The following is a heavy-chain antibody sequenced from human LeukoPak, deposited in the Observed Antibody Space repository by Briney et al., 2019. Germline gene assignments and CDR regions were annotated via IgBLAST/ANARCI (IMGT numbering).Heavy chain of an antibody. Sequence: GGSLRLSCEATGFTFSNYWMHWVRQPPGKGLMWVSQISTDGSQTFYADSVKGRFTISRDNAQNTLFLQMDSLRPEDTAVYYCVRSLRSADFWGQGTLVTVSS. J-gene: IGHJ4*02. V-gene: IGHV3-74*01. CDR3: VRSLRSADF. CDR1: GFTFSNYW. CDR2: ISTDGSQT.